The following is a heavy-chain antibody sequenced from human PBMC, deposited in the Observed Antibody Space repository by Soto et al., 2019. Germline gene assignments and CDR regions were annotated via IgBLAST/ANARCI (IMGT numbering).Heavy chain of an antibody. CDR3: ARLACSSTRCFTYFDY. V-gene: IGHV4-59*08. J-gene: IGHJ4*02. Sequence: PSETLSLTCTVSGGSISGYYWSWIRPPPGKGLEWIGYIYSSGSTNYNPSLQSRVTISVDTSKNQFSLKLSSVTAADTAVYYCARLACSSTRCFTYFDYWGQGALVTVSS. D-gene: IGHD2-2*02. CDR1: GGSISGYY. CDR2: IYSSGST.